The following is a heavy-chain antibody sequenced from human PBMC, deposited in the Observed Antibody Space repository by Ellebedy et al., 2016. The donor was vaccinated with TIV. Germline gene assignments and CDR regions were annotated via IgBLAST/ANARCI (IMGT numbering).Heavy chain of an antibody. CDR1: GYTFNSYG. CDR3: ARDRGSGYDWVY. Sequence: ASVKVSXXASGYTFNSYGVSWVRQAPGQGLEWMGWTSVYNGNTNYAQKFQGRVTMTTDTSTGTAYMELRSLRSDDTAVYYCARDRGSGYDWVYWGQGTLVTVSS. D-gene: IGHD5-12*01. CDR2: TSVYNGNT. J-gene: IGHJ4*02. V-gene: IGHV1-18*01.